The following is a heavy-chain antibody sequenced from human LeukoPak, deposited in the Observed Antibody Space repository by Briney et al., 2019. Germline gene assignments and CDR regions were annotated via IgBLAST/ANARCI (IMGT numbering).Heavy chain of an antibody. Sequence: SETLSLTCTVSGGSISSGGYYWGWLRQHPGKGLEWIGNIYYSGSTYYNPSLKSRVTISVDTSKNQFSLKLSSVTAADTAVYYCARDLGVTEAHAFDIWGQGTMVTVSS. D-gene: IGHD3-10*01. J-gene: IGHJ3*02. CDR1: GGSISSGGYY. CDR2: IYYSGST. V-gene: IGHV4-31*03. CDR3: ARDLGVTEAHAFDI.